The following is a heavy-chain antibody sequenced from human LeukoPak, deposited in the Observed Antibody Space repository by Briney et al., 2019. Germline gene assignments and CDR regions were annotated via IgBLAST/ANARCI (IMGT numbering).Heavy chain of an antibody. CDR2: IKQEGSEK. D-gene: IGHD3-9*01. CDR3: ARKYYDILTGYFEN. Sequence: GGSLRLSCAASGFTFSSYWMSWVRQAPGKGLEWVANIKQEGSEKYYVDSVKGRFTISRDNAKNSLYLQMNSLRAEDTAVYYCARKYYDILTGYFENWGQGTLVTVSS. J-gene: IGHJ4*02. CDR1: GFTFSSYW. V-gene: IGHV3-7*04.